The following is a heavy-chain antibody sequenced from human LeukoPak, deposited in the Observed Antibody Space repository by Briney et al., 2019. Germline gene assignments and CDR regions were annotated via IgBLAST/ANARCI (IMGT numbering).Heavy chain of an antibody. CDR3: ARAAITHQASFDY. CDR1: GYTFANYA. CDR2: INAGNGNT. J-gene: IGHJ4*02. Sequence: GASVKVSCKASGYTFANYAIHWVRQAPGQRLEWMGWINAGNGNTKYSQKFQGRVTFTRDTSASTAYMELSSLRSEDTAVYYCARAAITHQASFDYWGQGTLVTASS. V-gene: IGHV1-3*01. D-gene: IGHD2-21*01.